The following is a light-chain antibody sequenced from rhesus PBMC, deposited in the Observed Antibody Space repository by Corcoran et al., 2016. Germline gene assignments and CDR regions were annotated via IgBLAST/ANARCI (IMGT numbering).Light chain of an antibody. CDR1: QSVSTS. CDR2: DAS. CDR3: QQYDTWNT. V-gene: IGKV3S9*01. Sequence: EIVMTQSPATLSLPPGERATLSCRASQSVSTSVAWYQQSTHQAPRLLIYDASSRATGIPDRFSGRGSGTDFTLIISSLEPENIGIYFCQQYDTWNTFGGGTKVEL. J-gene: IGKJ4*01.